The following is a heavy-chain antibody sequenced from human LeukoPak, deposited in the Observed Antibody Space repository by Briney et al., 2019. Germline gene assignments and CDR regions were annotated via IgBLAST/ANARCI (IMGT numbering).Heavy chain of an antibody. J-gene: IGHJ4*02. CDR3: AKGLGYYDSSEDPGYYFHY. CDR1: GFTFRSYG. D-gene: IGHD3-22*01. CDR2: ISYDGNNK. V-gene: IGHV3-30*18. Sequence: PGGSLRLSCVASGFTFRSYGIHWVRQAPGKGLEWVAVISYDGNNKYYADSVKGRFTISRDNSKNTLNLKMNSLRAEDTAVYYCAKGLGYYDSSEDPGYYFHYWGQGALVTVSS.